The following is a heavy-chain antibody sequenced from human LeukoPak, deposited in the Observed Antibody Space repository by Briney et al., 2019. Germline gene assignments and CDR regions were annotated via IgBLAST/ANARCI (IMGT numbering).Heavy chain of an antibody. CDR2: INDYTGNT. Sequence: SETLCLTCDVFGGSFTDYFWTWIRQSPGKGLEWIGEINDYTGNTNYNPSLNSRVSISLEKSKNQFSLELRSVTAADTAVYYCARGRIAKIVVVHSFHYGMDVWGQGTTVTVSS. J-gene: IGHJ6*02. V-gene: IGHV4-34*01. CDR1: GGSFTDYF. D-gene: IGHD3-22*01. CDR3: ARGRIAKIVVVHSFHYGMDV.